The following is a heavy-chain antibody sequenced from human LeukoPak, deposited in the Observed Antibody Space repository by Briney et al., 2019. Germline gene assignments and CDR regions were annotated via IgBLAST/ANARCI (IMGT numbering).Heavy chain of an antibody. J-gene: IGHJ4*02. CDR3: ARVSVSGWHFDY. CDR1: GFTSSNYE. D-gene: IGHD6-19*01. CDR2: ISSSGVLI. V-gene: IGHV3-48*03. Sequence: GGSLRLSCAPSGFTSSNYEMNWVRQAPGKGLEWVSFISSSGVLIYYADSVKGRFTISRDNAKNSLYLQMNSLRVEDTAVYYCARVSVSGWHFDYWGQGSLVTVSS.